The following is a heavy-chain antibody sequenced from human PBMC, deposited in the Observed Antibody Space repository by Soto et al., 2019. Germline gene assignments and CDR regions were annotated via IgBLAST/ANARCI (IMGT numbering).Heavy chain of an antibody. J-gene: IGHJ5*02. CDR2: IDPSDSYT. V-gene: IGHV5-10-1*01. CDR3: TTAPFSVFWFDP. Sequence: PGESLKISCKGSGYSFISYWISWVRQMPGKGLEWMGRIDPSDSYTNYSPSFQGHVTISADKSISTAYLQWSSLKASDTAIYYCTTAPFSVFWFDPWGQGTLVTVSS. CDR1: GYSFISYW.